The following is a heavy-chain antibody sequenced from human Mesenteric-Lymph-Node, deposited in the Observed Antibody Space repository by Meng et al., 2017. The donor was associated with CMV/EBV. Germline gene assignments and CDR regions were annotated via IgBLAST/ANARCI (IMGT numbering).Heavy chain of an antibody. D-gene: IGHD1-26*01. Sequence: GESLKISCAASRFTFSSYGINWVRQAPGKGLEWVSSISSSTYIYYADSMKGRFTISRDDATNSLYLQMNSLRAEDAAVYFCVRVLKGGTYFDYWGQGTQVTVSS. CDR1: RFTFSSYG. CDR2: ISSSTYI. V-gene: IGHV3-21*01. CDR3: VRVLKGGTYFDY. J-gene: IGHJ4*02.